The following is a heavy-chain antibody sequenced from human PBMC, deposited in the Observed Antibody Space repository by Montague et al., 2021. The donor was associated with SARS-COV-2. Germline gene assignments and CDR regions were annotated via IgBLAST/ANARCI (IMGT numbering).Heavy chain of an antibody. D-gene: IGHD6-19*01. CDR1: GSYLRGYF. Sequence: SETLSLTCSVSGSYLRGYFWSWVRQPPGQRLEWIGYILYDGTATYNPALRGRLTMSVDMSRNQFSLELRSMTVTDTAFYYCTRGNGWYQPWGRGTLVTVSS. CDR3: TRGNGWYQP. J-gene: IGHJ4*03. V-gene: IGHV4-59*13. CDR2: ILYDGTA.